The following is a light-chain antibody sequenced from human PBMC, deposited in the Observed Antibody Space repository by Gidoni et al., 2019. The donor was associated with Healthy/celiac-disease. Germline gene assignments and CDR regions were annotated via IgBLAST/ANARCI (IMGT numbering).Light chain of an antibody. CDR1: QSISSSQ. V-gene: IGKV3-20*01. J-gene: IGKJ4*01. Sequence: EIVLTQSPGTLSLSPGQRATLSCRARQSISSSQLAWYQQKPGQAPRPLMYGASSRATGIPDRFSGSGSGTDFTLTFSRLEPEDFAVYYCQHFGNFGGGTKVE. CDR2: GAS. CDR3: QHFGN.